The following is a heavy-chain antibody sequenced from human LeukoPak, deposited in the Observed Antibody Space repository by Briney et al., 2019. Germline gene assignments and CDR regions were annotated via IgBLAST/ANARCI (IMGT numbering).Heavy chain of an antibody. CDR3: ARLDSASSRGDAFHI. D-gene: IGHD1-26*01. CDR2: IKQDGSEK. J-gene: IGHJ3*02. V-gene: IGHV3-7*01. Sequence: GGSLRLSCGPSGFTFSSYWMSWVRQAPGKGLEWVANIKQDGSEKYYVDSVKGRFTISRDNAKNSLYLQMNSLRAEDTAVYYCARLDSASSRGDAFHIWGQGTMVTVSS. CDR1: GFTFSSYW.